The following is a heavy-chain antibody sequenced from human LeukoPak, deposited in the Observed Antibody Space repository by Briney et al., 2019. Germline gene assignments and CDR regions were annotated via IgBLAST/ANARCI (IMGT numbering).Heavy chain of an antibody. V-gene: IGHV6-1*01. CDR2: TYYRSKWYN. D-gene: IGHD3-22*01. Sequence: SQTLSLTCAISGDSVSSNSAAWDWIRQSPSRGLEWLGRTYYRSKWYNDYAVSVKSRITINPDTSKNQFSLQLNSVTAADTAVYYCARLPGYYDSSALGDAFDIWGQGTMVTVSS. CDR3: ARLPGYYDSSALGDAFDI. J-gene: IGHJ3*02. CDR1: GDSVSSNSAA.